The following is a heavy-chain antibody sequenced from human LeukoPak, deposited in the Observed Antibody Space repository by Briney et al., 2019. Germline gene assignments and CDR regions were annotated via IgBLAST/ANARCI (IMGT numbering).Heavy chain of an antibody. J-gene: IGHJ4*02. CDR3: ARDFSPTGDILTGYQLDY. V-gene: IGHV3-30*03. CDR1: GFTFSGYG. D-gene: IGHD3-9*01. CDR2: ISYDGSNE. Sequence: PGGSLRLSCAASGFTFSGYGMHWVRQAPGKGLEWVAVISYDGSNEYFADSVKGRFTISRDNSKNTLYLQMNSLRAEDTAVYYCARDFSPTGDILTGYQLDYWGQGTLVTVSS.